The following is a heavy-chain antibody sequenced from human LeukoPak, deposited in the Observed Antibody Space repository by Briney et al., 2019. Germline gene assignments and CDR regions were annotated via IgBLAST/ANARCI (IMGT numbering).Heavy chain of an antibody. CDR3: TRAGQWTYGFQDY. CDR1: GFIFSTYY. V-gene: IGHV3-66*01. Sequence: PGGSLRLSCAASGFIFSTYYMSWLRQAPGKGLEWVSISYSGGSTYYADSVKGRFTISRDSSKDTLHLQMNSLRAEDTAVYYCTRAGQWTYGFQDYWGQGTLVTVSS. J-gene: IGHJ4*02. D-gene: IGHD3-10*01. CDR2: SYSGGST.